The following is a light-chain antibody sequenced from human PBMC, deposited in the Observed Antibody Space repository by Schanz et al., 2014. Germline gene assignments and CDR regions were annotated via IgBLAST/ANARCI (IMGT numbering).Light chain of an antibody. CDR1: SSDVGGYNY. V-gene: IGLV2-8*01. Sequence: QSALTQPPSASGSPGQSVTISCTGASSDVGGYNYVSWYQQHPGKAPKLMIYEGSKRPSGVSNRFSGSKSGNTASLTISGLQVEDEADYYCGSYAGNINWVFGGGTKLTVV. J-gene: IGLJ3*02. CDR2: EGS. CDR3: GSYAGNINWV.